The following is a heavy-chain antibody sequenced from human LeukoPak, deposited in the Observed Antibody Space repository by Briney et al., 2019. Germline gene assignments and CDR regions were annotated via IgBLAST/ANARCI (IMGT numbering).Heavy chain of an antibody. CDR2: INHSGST. CDR3: ARAQITMIVVVITTERAFDI. Sequence: SETLSLTCAVYGGSFSGYYWSWIRQPPGKGLEWIGEINHSGSTNYNPSLKSRVTMSVDTSKNQFSLKLSSVTAADTAVYYCARAQITMIVVVITTERAFDIWGQGTMVTVSS. D-gene: IGHD3-22*01. CDR1: GGSFSGYY. J-gene: IGHJ3*02. V-gene: IGHV4-34*01.